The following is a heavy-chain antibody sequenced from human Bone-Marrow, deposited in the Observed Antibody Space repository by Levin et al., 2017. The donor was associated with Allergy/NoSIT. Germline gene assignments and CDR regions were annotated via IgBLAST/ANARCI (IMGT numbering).Heavy chain of an antibody. Sequence: SETLSLTCAVSGASIRSTDWWSWVRQPPGTGLEWLGEVYHTGDTKYNPSLNSRVTISVDKSNNQFSLRLTSVTAADTGVYFCASGNGWFVHWGQGTLVIVSS. V-gene: IGHV4-4*02. CDR2: VYHTGDT. CDR3: ASGNGWFVH. CDR1: GASIRSTDW. D-gene: IGHD2-8*01. J-gene: IGHJ5*02.